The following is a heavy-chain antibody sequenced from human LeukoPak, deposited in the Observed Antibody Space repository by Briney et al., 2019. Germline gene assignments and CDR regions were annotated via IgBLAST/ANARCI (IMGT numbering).Heavy chain of an antibody. CDR1: GFTFGDYA. D-gene: IGHD6-19*01. CDR2: IRSKAYGGTT. Sequence: PGRSLRLSCTASGFTFGDYAMSWVRQAPGKGLEWVGFIRSKAYGGTTEYAASVKGRFTISRDDSKSIAYLQMNSLKTEDTAVYYCTGDGYSSGWYLGLDYWGQGTLVTVSS. J-gene: IGHJ4*02. CDR3: TGDGYSSGWYLGLDY. V-gene: IGHV3-49*04.